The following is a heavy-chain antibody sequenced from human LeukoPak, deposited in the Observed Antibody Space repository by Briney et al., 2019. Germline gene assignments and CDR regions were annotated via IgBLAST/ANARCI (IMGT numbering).Heavy chain of an antibody. Sequence: SETLSLTCAVSGVSFNDYYWSWVRQSPGKGLEWIGSIYYSGSTYYNPSLKSRVTISVDTSKNQLSLKLSSVTAADTAVYYCARPAFLERQGAFDIWGQGTMVTVSS. CDR3: ARPAFLERQGAFDI. J-gene: IGHJ3*02. D-gene: IGHD3-3*01. CDR2: IYYSGST. CDR1: GVSFNDYY. V-gene: IGHV4-39*01.